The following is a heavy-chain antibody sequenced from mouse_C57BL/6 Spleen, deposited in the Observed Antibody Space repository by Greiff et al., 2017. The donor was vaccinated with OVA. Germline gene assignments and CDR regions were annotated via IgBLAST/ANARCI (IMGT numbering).Heavy chain of an antibody. D-gene: IGHD2-4*01. Sequence: QVQLQQSGAELARPGASVKLSCKASGYTFTSYGISWVKQRTGQGLEWIGEIYPRSGNTYYNEKFKGKATLTADKSSSTAYMELRSLTSEDSAVYFCASDYDSYAMDYWGQGTSVTVSS. CDR3: ASDYDSYAMDY. CDR2: IYPRSGNT. CDR1: GYTFTSYG. J-gene: IGHJ4*01. V-gene: IGHV1-81*01.